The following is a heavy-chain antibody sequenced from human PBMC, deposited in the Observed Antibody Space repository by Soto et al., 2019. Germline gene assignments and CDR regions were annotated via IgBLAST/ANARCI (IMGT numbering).Heavy chain of an antibody. V-gene: IGHV1-18*04. Sequence: ASVKVSCKASGYTFTSYGISWVRQAPGQGLEWMGWISAYNGNTNYAQKLQGRVTMTTDTSTSTAYMELRSLRSDDTAVYYCARDWTSRWYQLLSRYYYYGMDVWGQGTQVTVSS. CDR2: ISAYNGNT. J-gene: IGHJ6*02. CDR3: ARDWTSRWYQLLSRYYYYGMDV. D-gene: IGHD2-2*01. CDR1: GYTFTSYG.